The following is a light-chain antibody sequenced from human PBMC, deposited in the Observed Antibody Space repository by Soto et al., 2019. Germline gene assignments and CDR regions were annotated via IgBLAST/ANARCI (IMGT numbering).Light chain of an antibody. CDR1: QSVSSC. CDR3: QQYNNCVST. CDR2: GAS. Sequence: EIVMTQSPATLSVSPGERATLSCRASQSVSSCLAWYQQKPGQAPRLLIYGASTRATGIPDRISGSGSGTDFTLTISSLQSEDFAVYYCQQYNNCVSTFGRGTKVEIK. J-gene: IGKJ4*01. V-gene: IGKV3-15*01.